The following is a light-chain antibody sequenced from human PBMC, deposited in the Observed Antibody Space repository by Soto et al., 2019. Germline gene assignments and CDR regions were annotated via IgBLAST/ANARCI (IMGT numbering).Light chain of an antibody. CDR1: QVISNY. CDR2: AAS. CDR3: QQLNSYVT. V-gene: IGKV1-9*01. Sequence: DIRLTQSPSFLSASVGDRVTITCRASQVISNYFAWYQQKPGKAPKLLIYAASTLQNGVPSRFSGSGSGTEFTLTISSLQPDDFATYYCQQLNSYVTFGQGTRLEIK. J-gene: IGKJ5*01.